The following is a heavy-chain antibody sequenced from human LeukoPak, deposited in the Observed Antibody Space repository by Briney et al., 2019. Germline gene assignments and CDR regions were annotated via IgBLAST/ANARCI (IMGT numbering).Heavy chain of an antibody. CDR3: ARDQAGTGGINAFDI. V-gene: IGHV3-53*01. CDR1: GFTVSSNY. D-gene: IGHD1-14*01. CDR2: IYSGGST. J-gene: IGHJ3*02. Sequence: GGSLRLSCAASGFTVSSNYMTWVRQAPGKGLEWVSVIYSGGSTYYADSVKGRFTISRDNSKNTLYLQMNSLRAEDTAAYYCARDQAGTGGINAFDIWGQGTMVTVSS.